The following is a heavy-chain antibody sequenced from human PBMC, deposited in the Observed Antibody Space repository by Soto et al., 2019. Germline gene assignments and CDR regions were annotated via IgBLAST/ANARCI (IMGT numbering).Heavy chain of an antibody. CDR3: ARDGYYYGAGSFN. CDR1: GYTFTSYV. J-gene: IGHJ4*02. D-gene: IGHD3-10*01. CDR2: ISAYNGNT. V-gene: IGHV1-18*01. Sequence: QVQLVQSGAEVKKPGGSVKVSCKDSGYTFTSYVICWVRQAPGQGLEWMGWISAYNGNTNYAQKIEGRVTMTTDTSTSTPYMELRSLRSDYTAVYYCARDGYYYGAGSFNWGQGTLVTVSS.